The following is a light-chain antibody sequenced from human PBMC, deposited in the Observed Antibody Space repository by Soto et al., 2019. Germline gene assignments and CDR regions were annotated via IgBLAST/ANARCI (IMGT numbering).Light chain of an antibody. CDR1: QSVRSW. V-gene: IGKV1-5*01. J-gene: IGKJ5*01. Sequence: DIQMTQSPSTLSASVGDRVTITCRASQSVRSWLAWYQQKPGRAPKFLIYDASSLESGVPSRFSGSGSGTEFTLTISNLQPDDFATYYCQQSYNIPITFGQGTRLDIK. CDR2: DAS. CDR3: QQSYNIPIT.